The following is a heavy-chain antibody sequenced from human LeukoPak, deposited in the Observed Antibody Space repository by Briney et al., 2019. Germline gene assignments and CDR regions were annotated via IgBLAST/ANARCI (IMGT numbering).Heavy chain of an antibody. J-gene: IGHJ1*01. V-gene: IGHV4-59*08. CDR1: GGSISSYY. CDR3: ARHQYCSSTSCYEYFQH. CDR2: IYYSGST. D-gene: IGHD2-2*01. Sequence: SETLSLTCTVSGGSISSYYWSWIRQPPGKGLEWIGYIYYSGSTNYNPSLKSRVTISVDTSKSQFSLKLSSVTAADTAVYYCARHQYCSSTSCYEYFQHWGQGTLVTVSS.